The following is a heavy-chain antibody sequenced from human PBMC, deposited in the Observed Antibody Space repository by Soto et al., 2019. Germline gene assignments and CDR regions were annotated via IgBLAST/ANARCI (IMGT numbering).Heavy chain of an antibody. CDR3: ARLRIGHDDFDM. J-gene: IGHJ3*02. CDR1: GDTFSSHS. CDR2: IILIFGTP. D-gene: IGHD2-15*01. V-gene: IGHV1-69*06. Sequence: QVQLVQSGANVKKPGSSVKVSCKASGDTFSSHSISWVRQAPGQGLEWMGGIILIFGTPNYAQKFQGRLTITADTSTSTAYMELSSLRYEDTAVYYCARLRIGHDDFDMWGQGTMVTVSS.